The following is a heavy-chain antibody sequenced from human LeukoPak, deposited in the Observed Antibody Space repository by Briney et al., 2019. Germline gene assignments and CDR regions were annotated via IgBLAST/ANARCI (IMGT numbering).Heavy chain of an antibody. CDR2: ISGSGGST. CDR3: AKVFSSRKDPIMITFGGVHFDY. CDR1: GFTFSSYA. V-gene: IGHV3-23*01. D-gene: IGHD3-16*01. Sequence: PGGSLRLSCAASGFTFSSYAMSWVRQAPGKGLEWVSAISGSGGSTYYADSVKGRFTISRDNSKNTLYLQMNSLRAEDTAVYYCAKVFSSRKDPIMITFGGVHFDYWGQGTLVTVSS. J-gene: IGHJ4*02.